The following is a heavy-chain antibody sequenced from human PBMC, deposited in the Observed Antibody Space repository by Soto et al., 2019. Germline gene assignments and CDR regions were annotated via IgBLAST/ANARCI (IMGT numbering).Heavy chain of an antibody. CDR3: ASGGHCTSCYSSFWFDP. CDR1: GGSFSGYY. Sequence: SETLSLTCAVYGGSFSGYYWSWIRHPPGKGLEWIGEINHSGSTNYNPSLKSRVTISVDTSKNQFSLKLSSVTAADTAVYYCASGGHCTSCYSSFWFDPWGQGTLVTVSS. D-gene: IGHD2-2*02. J-gene: IGHJ5*02. CDR2: INHSGST. V-gene: IGHV4-34*01.